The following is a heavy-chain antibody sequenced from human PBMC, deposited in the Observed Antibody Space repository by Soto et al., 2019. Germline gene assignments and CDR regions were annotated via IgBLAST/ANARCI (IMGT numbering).Heavy chain of an antibody. CDR2: IIPIFGTA. V-gene: IGHV1-69*06. CDR3: TKRYCSGGSCYSGDYYYGMDV. CDR1: GGTFSSFA. Sequence: SVKVSCKASGGTFSSFAISWVRQAPGQGLEWMGGIIPIFGTANYAQKFQGRVTITADKPTSTAYMELSSLRSEDTAVYYCTKRYCSGGSCYSGDYYYGMDVQGQGTTVTVSS. J-gene: IGHJ6*02. D-gene: IGHD2-15*01.